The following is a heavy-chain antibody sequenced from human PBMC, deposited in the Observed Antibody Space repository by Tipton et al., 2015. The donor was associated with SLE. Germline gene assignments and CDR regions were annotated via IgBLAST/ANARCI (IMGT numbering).Heavy chain of an antibody. CDR2: IYTSGST. Sequence: TLSLTCAVYGGSFSGYYWSWIRQPAGKGLEWIGRIYTSGSTNYNPSLKSRVTISVDTSKNQFSLKLSSVTAADTAVYYCARGNYASESYYRLYMDVWGKGATVTVSS. V-gene: IGHV4-59*10. CDR1: GGSFSGYY. J-gene: IGHJ6*03. CDR3: ARGNYASESYYRLYMDV. D-gene: IGHD3-10*01.